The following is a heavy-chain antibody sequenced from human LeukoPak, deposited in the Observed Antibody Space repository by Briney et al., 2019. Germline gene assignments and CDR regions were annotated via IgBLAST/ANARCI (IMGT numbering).Heavy chain of an antibody. CDR1: GFTFSSYS. CDR3: ARTTYYYDSSGYYYS. Sequence: GGSLRLSCAASGFTFSSYSMNWVRQAPGEGLEWVSSISSSSSYIYYADSVKGRFTISRDNAKNSLYLQMNSLRAEDTAVYYCARTTYYYDSSGYYYSWGQGTLVTVSS. D-gene: IGHD3-22*01. CDR2: ISSSSSYI. V-gene: IGHV3-21*01. J-gene: IGHJ4*02.